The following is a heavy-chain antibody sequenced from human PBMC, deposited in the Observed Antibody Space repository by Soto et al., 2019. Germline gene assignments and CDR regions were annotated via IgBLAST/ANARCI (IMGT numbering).Heavy chain of an antibody. CDR2: ISPSGDTT. V-gene: IGHV3-23*01. D-gene: IGHD2-15*01. J-gene: IGHJ4*02. CDR3: TKGVDQ. Sequence: EVQLLESGGGLIHPGGSLRLSCEASGFIFSSSAMSWVRQAPGKGLEWVSSISPSGDTTYYAQSVKGRFVISRDNSKKPLHMQLHSLKFEDPAIYYCTKGVDQWGQGNLVNASP. CDR1: GFIFSSSA.